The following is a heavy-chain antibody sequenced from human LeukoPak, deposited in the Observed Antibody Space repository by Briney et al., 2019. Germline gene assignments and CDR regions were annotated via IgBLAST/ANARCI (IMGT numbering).Heavy chain of an antibody. CDR2: IYFNGIT. CDR1: GGLISSSTTYY. D-gene: IGHD6-19*01. Sequence: PSETLSLTCSVSGGLISSSTTYYWARIRQPPGKGLEWIGSIYFNGITYYNASLESRVTVSVDTYNNHFSLRLTSLSAADTAVYYCARQPVVNRGAVASTFDYWGQGTLVTVSS. J-gene: IGHJ4*02. CDR3: ARQPVVNRGAVASTFDY. V-gene: IGHV4-39*01.